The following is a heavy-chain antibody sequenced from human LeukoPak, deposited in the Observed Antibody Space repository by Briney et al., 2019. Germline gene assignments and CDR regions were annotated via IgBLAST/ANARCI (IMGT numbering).Heavy chain of an antibody. J-gene: IGHJ6*03. CDR2: FDPEDGET. Sequence: ASVKVSCKVSGYTLTELSMHWVRQAPGKGLEWMGGFDPEDGETIYAQKFQGRVTMTEDTSTDTAYMELSSLRSEDTAVYYCAADRRGYIAVAGTSRVRKNYYYYYMDVWGKGTTVTVSS. CDR3: AADRRGYIAVAGTSRVRKNYYYYYMDV. CDR1: GYTLTELS. D-gene: IGHD6-19*01. V-gene: IGHV1-24*01.